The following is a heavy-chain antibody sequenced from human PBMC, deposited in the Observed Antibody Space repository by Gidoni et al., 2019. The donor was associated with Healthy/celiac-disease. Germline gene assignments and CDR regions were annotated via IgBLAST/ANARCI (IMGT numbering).Heavy chain of an antibody. CDR1: GGSISSSNW. CDR2: IYHSGST. Sequence: QVQLQESGPGLVKPSGTLSLTCAVSGGSISSSNWWSWVRQPPGKGLEWIGEIYHSGSTNYNPSLKRRVTISVDKSKNQFSLKLSSVTAADTAVYYCAGSSGIFAGGWFDPWGQGTLVTVSS. D-gene: IGHD3-3*01. CDR3: AGSSGIFAGGWFDP. J-gene: IGHJ5*02. V-gene: IGHV4-4*02.